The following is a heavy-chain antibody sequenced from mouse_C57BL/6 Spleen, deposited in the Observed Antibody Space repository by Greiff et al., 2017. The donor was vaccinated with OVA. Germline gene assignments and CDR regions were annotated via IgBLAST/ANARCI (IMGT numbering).Heavy chain of an antibody. CDR3: ARPYDGYYRWYFDV. J-gene: IGHJ1*03. CDR1: GYTFTSYW. V-gene: IGHV1-61*01. Sequence: VQLQQPGAELVRPGSSVKLSCKASGYTFTSYWMDWVKQRPGQGLEWIGNIYPSDSETHYNQKFKDKATLTVDKSSSTAYMQLSRLTSEDSAVYYSARPYDGYYRWYFDVWGTGTTVTVSS. D-gene: IGHD2-3*01. CDR2: IYPSDSET.